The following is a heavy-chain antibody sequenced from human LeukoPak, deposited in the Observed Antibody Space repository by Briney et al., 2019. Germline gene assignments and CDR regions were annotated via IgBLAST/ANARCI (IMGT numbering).Heavy chain of an antibody. D-gene: IGHD6-13*01. Sequence: GGSLRLSCAAYGFTFSSYWMHWVRQAPGKGLVWVARINSDGSSTSYADSVKGRFTISRDNAKNTLYLQMNSLRAEDTAVYYCARGSLAAASAAFDIWGQGTMVTVSS. V-gene: IGHV3-74*01. CDR2: INSDGSST. CDR3: ARGSLAAASAAFDI. J-gene: IGHJ3*02. CDR1: GFTFSSYW.